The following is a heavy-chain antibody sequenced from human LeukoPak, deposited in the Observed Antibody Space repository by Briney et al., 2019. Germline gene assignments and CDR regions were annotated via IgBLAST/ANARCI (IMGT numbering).Heavy chain of an antibody. Sequence: GGSLRLSCAASGFTFSSYEMNWVRQAPGKGLEWVSYISSSGSTIYYADSVKGRFTISRDNAKNSLYLQMNSLRAEDTAVYYCARSFGLYYYDSSGYYPSFDYWGQGTLVTVSS. CDR3: ARSFGLYYYDSSGYYPSFDY. CDR2: ISSSGSTI. J-gene: IGHJ4*02. CDR1: GFTFSSYE. V-gene: IGHV3-48*03. D-gene: IGHD3-22*01.